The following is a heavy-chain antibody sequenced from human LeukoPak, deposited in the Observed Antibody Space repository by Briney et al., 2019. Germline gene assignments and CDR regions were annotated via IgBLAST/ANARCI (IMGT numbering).Heavy chain of an antibody. J-gene: IGHJ4*02. Sequence: GGSLRLSCAASGFTFSSYEMNWVRRAPGKGLEWVSSISSSGTYTYYADSLKGRFTISRDNAKNSLSLQMNSLRAEDTAVYYCATSTYYYDISGRQKQEYYFDYWGQGTLVTVSS. D-gene: IGHD3-22*01. V-gene: IGHV3-21*01. CDR1: GFTFSSYE. CDR3: ATSTYYYDISGRQKQEYYFDY. CDR2: ISSSGTYT.